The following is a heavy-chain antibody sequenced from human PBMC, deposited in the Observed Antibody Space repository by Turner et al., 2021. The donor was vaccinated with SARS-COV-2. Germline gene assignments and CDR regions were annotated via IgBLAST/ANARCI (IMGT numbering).Heavy chain of an antibody. CDR2: FDPEDAET. CDR3: ATGYAYCGGDCSIDY. CDR1: GYTLIELS. V-gene: IGHV1-24*01. D-gene: IGHD2-21*02. Sequence: QVQLVQSGAEVKKPGASAKVSCKVSGYTLIELSMHWVRQAPGKGLEWMGGFDPEDAETIYAQKFQGRVTMTEDTSTDTAYMELSSLRSEDTAVYYCATGYAYCGGDCSIDYWGQGTLVTVSS. J-gene: IGHJ4*02.